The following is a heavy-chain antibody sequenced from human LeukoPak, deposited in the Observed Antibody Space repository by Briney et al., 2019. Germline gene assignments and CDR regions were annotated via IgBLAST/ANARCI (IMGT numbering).Heavy chain of an antibody. D-gene: IGHD1-1*01. Sequence: GESLKISCKGSGYSFTSYWISWVRQMPGKGLEWMGRIDPSDSYTNYSPSFQGHVTISADKSISTAYLQWSSLKASDTAMYYCARPRETRTTGDWFDPWGQGTLVTVSS. CDR2: IDPSDSYT. J-gene: IGHJ5*02. CDR3: ARPRETRTTGDWFDP. V-gene: IGHV5-10-1*01. CDR1: GYSFTSYW.